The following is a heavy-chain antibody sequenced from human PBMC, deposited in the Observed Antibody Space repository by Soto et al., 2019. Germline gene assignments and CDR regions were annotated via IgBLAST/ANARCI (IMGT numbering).Heavy chain of an antibody. Sequence: EMQLVESGGGLVQPGGSLRLSCVASGLSFRHYWVHWVRQAPGKGLEWVSRINTDGTYTSNADPVKGRFTISRDNAKNTLYLQMNRLRVEDTAVYFCAGFGYDWNGWDWGPGTLVTVSS. J-gene: IGHJ4*02. V-gene: IGHV3-74*01. D-gene: IGHD1-20*01. CDR1: GLSFRHYW. CDR3: AGFGYDWNGWD. CDR2: INTDGTYT.